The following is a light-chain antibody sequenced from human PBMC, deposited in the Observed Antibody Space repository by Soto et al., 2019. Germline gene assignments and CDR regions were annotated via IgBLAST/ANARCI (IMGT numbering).Light chain of an antibody. Sequence: IQLTQFPSSLSASVGDRVTITCRASQGIRSYLAWYQQKPGKAPKLLIYAASTLESGVPSRFSGSGSGTDFSLTISSLQPEDSATYYCQHLNSYPQITFGQRTRLEIK. CDR3: QHLNSYPQIT. CDR1: QGIRSY. CDR2: AAS. V-gene: IGKV1-9*01. J-gene: IGKJ5*01.